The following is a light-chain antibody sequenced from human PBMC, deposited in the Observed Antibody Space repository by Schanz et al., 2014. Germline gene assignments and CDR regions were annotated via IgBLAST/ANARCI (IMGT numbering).Light chain of an antibody. Sequence: IVMTQSPAALSVSPGERATLSCRASQSVSSDLAWYQQKPGQAPRLLIYGASTRATGIPARFSGSGSGTEFTLTISGLQSEDFAVYYCQQYNNWPQWTFGQGTKVEIK. CDR3: QQYNNWPQWT. V-gene: IGKV3D-15*01. CDR2: GAS. CDR1: QSVSSD. J-gene: IGKJ1*01.